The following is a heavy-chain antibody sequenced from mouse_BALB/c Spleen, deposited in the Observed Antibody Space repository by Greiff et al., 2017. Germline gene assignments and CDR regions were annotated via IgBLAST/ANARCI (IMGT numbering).Heavy chain of an antibody. Sequence: EVNLVESGGGLVKPGGSLKLSCAASGFTFSSYAMSWVRQTPEKRLEWVASISSGGSTYYPDSVKGRFTISRDNARNILFLQMSSLRSEDTAMYYCARGGGYDYETFAYWGQGTLVTVSA. J-gene: IGHJ3*01. CDR2: ISSGGST. CDR3: ARGGGYDYETFAY. CDR1: GFTFSSYA. D-gene: IGHD2-4*01. V-gene: IGHV5-6-5*01.